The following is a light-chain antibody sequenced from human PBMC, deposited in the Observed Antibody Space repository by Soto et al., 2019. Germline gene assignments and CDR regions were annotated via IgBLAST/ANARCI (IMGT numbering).Light chain of an antibody. CDR1: QTIDTR. J-gene: IGKJ5*01. V-gene: IGKV1-12*01. CDR3: QQANSFPIT. Sequence: DIQMTQSPSSLSSSAGDGFTITFRATQTIDTRLAWYQQKPGKAPKLLIYAASSLQSGVPSRFSGSGSGTDFTLTISSLQPEDFATYYCQQANSFPITFGQGTRLEIK. CDR2: AAS.